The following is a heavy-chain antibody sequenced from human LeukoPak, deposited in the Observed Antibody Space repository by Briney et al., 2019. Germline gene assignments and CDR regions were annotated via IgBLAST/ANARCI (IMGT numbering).Heavy chain of an antibody. V-gene: IGHV3-21*01. CDR2: ISSSSSYI. J-gene: IGHJ3*02. Sequence: TGGSLRLSCAASGFTFSSYSMNWVRQAPGKGLEWVSSISSSSSYIYYADSVKGRFTISRDNAKNSLYLQMNSLRAEDTAVYYCARDARRIAAAGTFGDAFDIWGQGTMVTVSS. D-gene: IGHD6-13*01. CDR1: GFTFSSYS. CDR3: ARDARRIAAAGTFGDAFDI.